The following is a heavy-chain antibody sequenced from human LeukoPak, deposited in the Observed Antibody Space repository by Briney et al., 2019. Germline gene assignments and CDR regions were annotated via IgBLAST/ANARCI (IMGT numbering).Heavy chain of an antibody. V-gene: IGHV4-59*01. CDR1: GGSISSYY. J-gene: IGHJ6*02. D-gene: IGHD1-26*01. Sequence: SETLSLTCHVPGGSISSYYWSWLRQPPGKGLEWFGYIYDSGSTNYNPSRKSRVTISVDTSKNQFSLKLSSVTAADTAVYYCARDRANYYYYYGMDVWGQGTTVTVSS. CDR3: ARDRANYYYYYGMDV. CDR2: IYDSGST.